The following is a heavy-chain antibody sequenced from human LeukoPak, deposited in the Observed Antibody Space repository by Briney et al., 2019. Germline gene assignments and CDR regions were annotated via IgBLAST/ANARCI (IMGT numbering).Heavy chain of an antibody. CDR1: GGSISSDSYY. J-gene: IGHJ4*02. D-gene: IGHD3-22*01. CDR3: ARAADYYDSSGYLGEYYFDY. Sequence: SETLSLTCIVSGGSISSDSYYWAWIRQPPGKGLQWIGSLYYRGSAYYDSSLKSRVTISVDTSKNQFSLKLSSVTAADTAVYYCARAADYYDSSGYLGEYYFDYWGQGTLVTVSS. V-gene: IGHV4-39*07. CDR2: LYYRGSA.